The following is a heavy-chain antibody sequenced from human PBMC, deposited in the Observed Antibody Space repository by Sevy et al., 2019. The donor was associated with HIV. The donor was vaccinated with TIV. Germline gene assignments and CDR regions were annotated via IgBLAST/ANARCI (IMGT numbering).Heavy chain of an antibody. CDR1: GFTFSKYS. CDR2: LSFGCGEI. Sequence: GGSLRLSCAASGFTFSKYSMSWVRQPPGKGLEWVSTLSFGCGEINYADSVKGRFTTSRDNSKSSVYLQMNNLRPEDRAVYYCAREWCTKSHDYWSKGTLVTVSS. D-gene: IGHD2-8*02. J-gene: IGHJ4*02. V-gene: IGHV3-23*01. CDR3: AREWCTKSHDY.